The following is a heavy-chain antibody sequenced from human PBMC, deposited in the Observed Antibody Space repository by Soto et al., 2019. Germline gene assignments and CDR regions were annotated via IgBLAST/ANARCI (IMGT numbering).Heavy chain of an antibody. CDR1: GYTFTSYY. Sequence: GASMKVSCKASGYTFTSYYIHRVRQAPGQRVEWMGIINPSGGSTSYAQKFQGRVTMTRDTSKNQFSLKLSSVTAADTAVYYCARGAYCGGDCYPDNRFDPWGQGTLVTVSS. D-gene: IGHD2-21*02. V-gene: IGHV1-46*01. J-gene: IGHJ5*02. CDR3: ARGAYCGGDCYPDNRFDP. CDR2: INPSGGST.